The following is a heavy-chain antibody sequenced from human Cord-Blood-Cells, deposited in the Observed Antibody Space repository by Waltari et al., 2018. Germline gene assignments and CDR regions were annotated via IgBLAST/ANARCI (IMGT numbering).Heavy chain of an antibody. CDR2: INPNSGGT. CDR1: GYPFTGYY. Sequence: QVQLVQSGAEVKKPGASVTVSCKASGYPFTGYYMLWVRHAPGQGIEWMGWINPNSGGTNYAQKFQGRVTMTRDTSISTAYMELSRLRSDDTAVYYCARGSIAVAPGDHFDYWGQGTLVTVSS. D-gene: IGHD6-19*01. J-gene: IGHJ4*02. V-gene: IGHV1-2*02. CDR3: ARGSIAVAPGDHFDY.